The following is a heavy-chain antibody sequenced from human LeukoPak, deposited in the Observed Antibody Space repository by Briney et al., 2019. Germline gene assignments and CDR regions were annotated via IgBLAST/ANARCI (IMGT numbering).Heavy chain of an antibody. CDR1: GFTFSSYS. CDR3: ARDLFRGYDILTEANWFDP. J-gene: IGHJ5*02. CDR2: ISSSSSYI. D-gene: IGHD3-9*01. V-gene: IGHV3-21*01. Sequence: PGRSLRLSCAASGFTFSSYSMNWVRQAPGKGLEWVSSISSSSSYIYYADSVKGRFTISRDNAKNSLYLQMNSLRAEDTAVYYCARDLFRGYDILTEANWFDPWGQGTLVTVSS.